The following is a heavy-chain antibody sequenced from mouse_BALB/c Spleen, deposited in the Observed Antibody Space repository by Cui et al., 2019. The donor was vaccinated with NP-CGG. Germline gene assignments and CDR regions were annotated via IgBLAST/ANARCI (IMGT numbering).Heavy chain of an antibody. V-gene: IGHV1-72*01. CDR2: IDPNSGGT. D-gene: IGHD1-1*01. CDR3: ARYDYYGSSYFDY. Sequence: VQLQQPGAELVYPGASVHLSCKAPGYTFTSYWMHWVKQRPGRGLEWIGRIDPNSGGTKYNEKFKSKATLTVDKTSSTAYMQLSSLTSEDSAVYYCARYDYYGSSYFDYWGQGTTLTVSS. CDR1: GYTFTSYW. J-gene: IGHJ2*01.